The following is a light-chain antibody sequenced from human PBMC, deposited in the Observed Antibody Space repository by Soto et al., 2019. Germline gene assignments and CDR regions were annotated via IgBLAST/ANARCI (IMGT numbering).Light chain of an antibody. CDR2: DVN. V-gene: IGLV2-14*03. CDR1: SSDVDGYNY. J-gene: IGLJ1*01. Sequence: QSVLTQPRSVSGSPGQSVTISCTGTSSDVDGYNYVSWYQQHPGKAPKLMIYDVNNRPSGVSYCFSGSKSGDTASLTISGLQAEDDADYYCSSYTSSAPFYVFGTGTKVTVL. CDR3: SSYTSSAPFYV.